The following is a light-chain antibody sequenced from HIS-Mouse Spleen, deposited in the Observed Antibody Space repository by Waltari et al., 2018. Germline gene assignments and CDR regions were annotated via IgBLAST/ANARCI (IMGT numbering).Light chain of an antibody. CDR1: QGISSY. Sequence: DIQLTQSPSFLSASVGDRVTITCRASQGISSYLAWYQQKTGKAPKLLIYAASTLQSGVPSRFSGSGSGTEFTLTISSLQPEDFATYYCQQLNSYPLYTFGQGTKLEIK. CDR2: AAS. V-gene: IGKV1-9*01. CDR3: QQLNSYPLYT. J-gene: IGKJ2*01.